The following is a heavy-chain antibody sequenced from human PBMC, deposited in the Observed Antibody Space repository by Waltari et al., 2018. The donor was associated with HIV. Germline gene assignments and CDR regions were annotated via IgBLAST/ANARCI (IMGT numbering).Heavy chain of an antibody. CDR3: AREHYDSSGSPFDY. CDR2: IYSGGST. V-gene: IGHV3-53*01. CDR1: GFTVSSNY. J-gene: IGHJ4*02. D-gene: IGHD3-22*01. Sequence: EVQLVESGGGLIQPGGSLRLSCAASGFTVSSNYMSWVRQAPGKGLGGISVIYSGGSTYYADSVKGRFTISRDNSKNTLYLQMNSLRAEDTAVYYCAREHYDSSGSPFDYWGQGTLVTVSS.